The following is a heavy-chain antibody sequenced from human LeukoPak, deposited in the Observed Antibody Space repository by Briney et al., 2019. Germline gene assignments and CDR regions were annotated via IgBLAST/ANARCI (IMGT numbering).Heavy chain of an antibody. Sequence: PGGSLRLSCAASGFTFSSHSMNWVRQAPGKGLERLSHISSSSSTIYYADSVKGRFTISRDNAKNSLYLQMNSLRAEDTAVYYCASWAGTATGFSGPFDYWGQGTLVTVSS. CDR2: ISSSSSTI. CDR1: GFTFSSHS. CDR3: ASWAGTATGFSGPFDY. J-gene: IGHJ4*02. D-gene: IGHD6-13*01. V-gene: IGHV3-48*01.